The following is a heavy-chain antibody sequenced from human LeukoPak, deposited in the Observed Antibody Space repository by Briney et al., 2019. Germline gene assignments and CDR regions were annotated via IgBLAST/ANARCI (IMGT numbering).Heavy chain of an antibody. D-gene: IGHD3-22*01. CDR1: GGSISSYY. CDR3: ARRDYDSSGYYEPDDAFDI. CDR2: IYYSGST. J-gene: IGHJ3*02. Sequence: SETLSLTCTVSGGSISSYYWSWIRQPPGKGLEWIGYIYYSGSTNYNPSLKSRVTISVDTSKNQFSLKLSSVTAADTAVYYCARRDYDSSGYYEPDDAFDIWGQGTMVTVSS. V-gene: IGHV4-59*08.